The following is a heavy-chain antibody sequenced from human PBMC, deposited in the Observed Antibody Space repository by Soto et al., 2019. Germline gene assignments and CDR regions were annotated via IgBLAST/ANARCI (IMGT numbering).Heavy chain of an antibody. D-gene: IGHD3-3*01. CDR2: IYYSGST. CDR3: ARRGVVTPRPNNWFDP. J-gene: IGHJ5*02. CDR1: GGSISSSSYY. Sequence: SETLSLTCTVSGGSISSSSYYWGWIRQPPGKGLEWIGSIYYSGSTYYNPSLKSRVTISVDTSKNQFSLKLSSVTAADMALFYCARRGVVTPRPNNWFDPWGQGTLVTVSS. V-gene: IGHV4-39*01.